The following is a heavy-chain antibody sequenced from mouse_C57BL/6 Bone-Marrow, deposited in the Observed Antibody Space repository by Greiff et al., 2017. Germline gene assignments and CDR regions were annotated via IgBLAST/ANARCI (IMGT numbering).Heavy chain of an antibody. J-gene: IGHJ1*03. Sequence: EVKLMESGEGLVKPGGSLQLSCAASGFTFSSYDMSWVRQTPEKRLEWVAYISSGGDYIYYADTVKGRFTISRDNARNTLYLQMRSLTSEDTAMYYSTRGVQYYFGNSDQGYFDVRGT. D-gene: IGHD1-1*01. CDR2: ISSGGDYI. V-gene: IGHV5-9-1*02. CDR1: GFTFSSYD. CDR3: TRGVQYYFGNSDQGYFDV.